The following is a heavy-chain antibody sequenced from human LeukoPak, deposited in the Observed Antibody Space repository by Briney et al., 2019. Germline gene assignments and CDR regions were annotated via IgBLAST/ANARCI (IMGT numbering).Heavy chain of an antibody. J-gene: IGHJ5*02. V-gene: IGHV4-34*01. CDR2: INQSGGT. CDR1: GESFSEYY. Sequence: SETLSLTCAVYGESFSEYYWSWIRQPPGKGLEWIGQINQSGGTNYHPSLKTRVTISLDTSKNQVSLKLRSVTAADTAVYYCAFEGPVSGYAFDPWGQGALVAVSS. D-gene: IGHD5-12*01. CDR3: AFEGPVSGYAFDP.